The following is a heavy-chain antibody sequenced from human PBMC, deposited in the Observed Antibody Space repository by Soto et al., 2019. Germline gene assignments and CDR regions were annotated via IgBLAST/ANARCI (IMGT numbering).Heavy chain of an antibody. Sequence: QVQLVESGGGVVQPGRSLRLSCAASGFTFSSYGMHWVRQAPGKGLEWVAVISYHGNDKYYADSVKGRFTIPRGNFKSTLCQQMSSRRAEVKGIYFCKKDLLHNTVTTCGSWGQGTLVTVSS. D-gene: IGHD2-15*01. CDR3: KKDLLHNTVTTCGS. CDR2: ISYHGNDK. V-gene: IGHV3-30*18. J-gene: IGHJ5*02. CDR1: GFTFSSYG.